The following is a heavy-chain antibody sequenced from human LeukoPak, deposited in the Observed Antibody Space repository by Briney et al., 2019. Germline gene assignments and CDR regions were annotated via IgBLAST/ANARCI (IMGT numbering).Heavy chain of an antibody. CDR3: ARSPSTGLYPFDY. V-gene: IGHV4-34*01. CDR1: GGSFSGYY. Sequence: SETLSLTCAVYGGSFSGYYWSWIRQPPGKGLEWIGEINHSGSTNYNPSLKSRVTISVDTSKNQFSLRLSSVTAADTAVYYCARSPSTGLYPFDYWGQGTLVTVSS. D-gene: IGHD3-16*02. CDR2: INHSGST. J-gene: IGHJ4*02.